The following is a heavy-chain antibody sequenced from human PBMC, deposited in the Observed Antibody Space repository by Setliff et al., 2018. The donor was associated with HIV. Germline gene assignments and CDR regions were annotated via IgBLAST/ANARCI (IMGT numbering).Heavy chain of an antibody. V-gene: IGHV4-34*01. Sequence: SETLSLTCAVYGGSFSDYYWNWIRQSPGKGLEWIGNMYYSGSTYYNPSLKSRVTISVDTSKNHLSLKLTSVTAADTGLYYCVFGLRFSPFDNWGQGTLVTVSS. J-gene: IGHJ4*02. CDR3: VFGLRFSPFDN. CDR2: MYYSGST. D-gene: IGHD5-12*01. CDR1: GGSFSDYY.